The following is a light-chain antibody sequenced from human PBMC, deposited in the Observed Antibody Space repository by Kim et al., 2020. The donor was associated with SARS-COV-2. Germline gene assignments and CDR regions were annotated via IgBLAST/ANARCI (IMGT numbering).Light chain of an antibody. CDR1: QNVGSY. CDR3: QQRDKWALT. J-gene: IGKJ4*01. Sequence: GQRGTVTWRARQNVGSYVAWKQQRPGQVPRLLIDDASNRATGIPARFSGTGSGTDFTLTISSLEPEDFAVNYCQQRDKWALTFGGGTKVDIK. V-gene: IGKV3-11*01. CDR2: DAS.